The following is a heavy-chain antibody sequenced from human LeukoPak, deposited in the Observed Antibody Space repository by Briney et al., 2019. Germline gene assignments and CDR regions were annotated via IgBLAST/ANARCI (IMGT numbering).Heavy chain of an antibody. CDR3: ARYDGSANYTANCFDY. CDR2: ISYSGST. Sequence: PSQTLSPTCTVSGGSISSGGYYWNWIRQHPGKGLEWIGYISYSGSTSYNPSLQSRLTISVDTSKNQFSLRLSSVTAADTAVYYCARYDGSANYTANCFDYWGQGALVTVSS. D-gene: IGHD3-22*01. J-gene: IGHJ4*02. V-gene: IGHV4-31*03. CDR1: GGSISSGGYY.